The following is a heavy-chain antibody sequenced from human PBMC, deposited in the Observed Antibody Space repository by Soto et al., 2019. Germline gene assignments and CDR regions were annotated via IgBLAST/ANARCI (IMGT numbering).Heavy chain of an antibody. J-gene: IGHJ4*02. CDR3: ARPPFPGCINAVCYPFDY. V-gene: IGHV1-46*01. CDR2: INPSGGST. CDR1: GYTFTDYY. Sequence: ASVKVSCKASGYTFTDYYIHWVRQAPGQRLEWMGMINPSGGSTDYAQKFRGRVTLTRDTSTGTVYMELSSLRSEDTAVYYCARPPFPGCINAVCYPFDYWGQGTLVTAPQ. D-gene: IGHD2-8*01.